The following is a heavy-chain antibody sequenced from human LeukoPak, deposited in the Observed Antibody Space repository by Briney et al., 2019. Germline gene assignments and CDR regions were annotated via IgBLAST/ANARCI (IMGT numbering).Heavy chain of an antibody. D-gene: IGHD7-27*01. CDR3: TRSGTGAAYYYYYYYMDV. CDR1: GYSISSGYY. V-gene: IGHV4-38-2*02. Sequence: PSETLSLTCTVSGYSISSGYYWGWIRQPPGKGLEWIGSIFHSGTTYYNPSLKSRVTISLDTSKNQFSLKLSSVTAADTAVYYCTRSGTGAAYYYYYYYMDVWGRGTTVTVSS. CDR2: IFHSGTT. J-gene: IGHJ6*03.